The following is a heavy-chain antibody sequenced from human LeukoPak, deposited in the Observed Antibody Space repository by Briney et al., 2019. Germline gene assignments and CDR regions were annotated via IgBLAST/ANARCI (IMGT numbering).Heavy chain of an antibody. V-gene: IGHV4-59*08. J-gene: IGHJ4*02. CDR2: WLYDGGR. CDR1: GGSISGRY. Sequence: SETLSLTCAVSGGSISGRYWSWMRQPPGKGLEWVSNWLYDGGRNYTPSLESRATISLDTSTNQFSLRLTSVTTADTAVYYCVVTQKWLAFDYWGQGILVTVSS. D-gene: IGHD6-19*01. CDR3: VVTQKWLAFDY.